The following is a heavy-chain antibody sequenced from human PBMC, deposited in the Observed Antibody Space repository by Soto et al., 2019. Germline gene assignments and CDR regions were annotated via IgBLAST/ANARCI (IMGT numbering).Heavy chain of an antibody. CDR1: GFTFSSYG. V-gene: IGHV3-33*01. CDR2: IWYDGSNK. Sequence: PGGSLRLSCAASGFTFSSYGMHWVRQAPGKGLEWVAVIWYDGSNKYYADSVKGRFTISRDNSKNTLYLQMNSLRAEDTAVYYCARVKYSGSHSPIFDFWGQGILVTVSS. CDR3: ARVKYSGSHSPIFDF. D-gene: IGHD1-26*01. J-gene: IGHJ4*02.